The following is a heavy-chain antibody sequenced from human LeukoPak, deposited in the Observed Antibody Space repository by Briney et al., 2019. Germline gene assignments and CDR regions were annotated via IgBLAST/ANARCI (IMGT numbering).Heavy chain of an antibody. CDR2: ISAYNGNT. CDR3: AILQKYSSGWYARVDY. CDR1: GYTFTSYG. J-gene: IGHJ4*02. D-gene: IGHD6-19*01. Sequence: ASVKVSCKASGYTFTSYGISWVRQAPGQGLEWMGWISAYNGNTNYAQKLQGRVTMTTDTSTSTAYMELRSLRSDDTAVYYCAILQKYSSGWYARVDYWGQGTLVTVSS. V-gene: IGHV1-18*01.